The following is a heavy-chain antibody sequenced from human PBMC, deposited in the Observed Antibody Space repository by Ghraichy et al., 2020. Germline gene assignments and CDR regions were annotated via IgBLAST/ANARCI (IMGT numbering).Heavy chain of an antibody. J-gene: IGHJ4*02. Sequence: SETLSLTCTVSGGSFTTFYWSWIRQPPGKGLQWIGFAHSSGSAYYNRSLKSRVTISVDTSQNPFSLRVTSLTAADTAVYYCARRHGYSGSMDYWGQGTLVSVSS. CDR3: ARRHGYSGSMDY. D-gene: IGHD5-12*01. V-gene: IGHV4-59*01. CDR1: GGSFTTFY. CDR2: AHSSGSA.